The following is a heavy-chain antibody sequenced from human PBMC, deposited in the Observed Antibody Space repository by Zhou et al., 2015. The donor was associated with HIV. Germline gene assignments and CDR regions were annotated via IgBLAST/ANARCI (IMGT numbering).Heavy chain of an antibody. D-gene: IGHD3-22*01. Sequence: QVQLVQSGSELKRPGASVKISCKASGYSFSSSALTWVRQAPGQGLEWMGGITPLFDIEEYAEKFRGRLTITVDESTGAAYMDLRSLRYEDAAVYYCAKSSADSDYAFDTWGQGTQVVVSS. V-gene: IGHV1-69*01. CDR3: AKSSADSDYAFDT. CDR2: ITPLFDIE. CDR1: GYSFSSSA. J-gene: IGHJ3*02.